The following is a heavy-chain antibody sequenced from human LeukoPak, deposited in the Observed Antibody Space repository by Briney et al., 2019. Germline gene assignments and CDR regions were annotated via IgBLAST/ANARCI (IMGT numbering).Heavy chain of an antibody. CDR2: ISWNSGSI. J-gene: IGHJ4*02. V-gene: IGHV3-9*01. CDR3: AKDIGDDYFDY. Sequence: GRSLRLPCAASGFTFDDYAMHWVRQAPGKGLEWVSGISWNSGSIGYADSVKGRFTISRDNAKNSLYLQMNSLRAEDTALYYCAKDIGDDYFDYWGQGTLVTVSS. CDR1: GFTFDDYA. D-gene: IGHD2-21*01.